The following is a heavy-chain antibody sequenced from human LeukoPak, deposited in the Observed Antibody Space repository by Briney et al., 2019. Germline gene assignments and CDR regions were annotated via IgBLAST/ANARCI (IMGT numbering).Heavy chain of an antibody. D-gene: IGHD5-18*01. CDR1: GGSISSGGYY. CDR2: IYHSGST. CDR3: ARGSDSYGN. J-gene: IGHJ4*02. V-gene: IGHV4-30-2*01. Sequence: PSETLSLTCTVSGGSISSGGYYWRWIRQPPGKGLEWIGYIYHSGSTYYNPSLKSRVTISVDRSKNQFSLKLSSVTAADTAVYYCARGSDSYGNWGQGTLATVSS.